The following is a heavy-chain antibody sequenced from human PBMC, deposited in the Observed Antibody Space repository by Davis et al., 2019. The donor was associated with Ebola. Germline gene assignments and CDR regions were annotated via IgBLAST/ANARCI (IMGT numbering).Heavy chain of an antibody. CDR1: GGSISSNYW. CDR3: ARADYTRYFDH. V-gene: IGHV4-4*02. J-gene: IGHJ4*02. Sequence: MPSKTLSLTCAVSGGSISSNYWWTWVRQPPGKGLEWIGEVYHSESTNYNPSPKSRVTISVDTSNNQFSLSLNSVTAADTAVYYCARADYTRYFDHWGRGTVVTVSP. CDR2: VYHSEST. D-gene: IGHD3-16*01.